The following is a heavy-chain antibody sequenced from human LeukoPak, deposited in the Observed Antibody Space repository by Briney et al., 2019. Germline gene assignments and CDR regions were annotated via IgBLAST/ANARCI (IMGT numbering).Heavy chain of an antibody. CDR3: ARGGKLLLQLVRVYFDY. Sequence: GASVKVSCKASGGTFSRHAISWVRQAPGQGLEWMGGIIPIFGTANYAQKFQGRVTITADESTSTAYMELSSLRSEDTAVYYCARGGKLLLQLVRVYFDYWGQGTLVTVSS. J-gene: IGHJ4*02. D-gene: IGHD6-6*01. V-gene: IGHV1-69*01. CDR1: GGTFSRHA. CDR2: IIPIFGTA.